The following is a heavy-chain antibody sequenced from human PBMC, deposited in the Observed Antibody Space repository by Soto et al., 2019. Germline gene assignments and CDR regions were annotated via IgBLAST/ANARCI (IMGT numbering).Heavy chain of an antibody. CDR1: GFTFSSYA. J-gene: IGHJ6*02. Sequence: GGSLRLSCSASGFTFSSYAMHWVRQAPGKGLEYVSAISSNGGSTYYADSVKGRFTISRDNSKNTLYLQMSSLRSDDTAVYYCAREFVSSPLFWSGYYSYYYYYGMDVWGQGTTVTVSS. CDR2: ISSNGGST. V-gene: IGHV3-64*04. CDR3: AREFVSSPLFWSGYYSYYYYYGMDV. D-gene: IGHD3-3*01.